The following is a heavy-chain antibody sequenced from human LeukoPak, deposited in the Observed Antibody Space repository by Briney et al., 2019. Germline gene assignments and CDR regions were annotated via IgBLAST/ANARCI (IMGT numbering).Heavy chain of an antibody. V-gene: IGHV3-7*02. J-gene: IGHJ5*02. Sequence: PGGSLRLSCAASGFTFSSYWMTWVRQAPGKGLEWVASIKPDGSEKNYVDSVKGRFTISRDNAKNTLYLQMNSLRAVDTAVYYCARVAIAAAQGRGSFNWFDPWGQGTLVTVSS. CDR2: IKPDGSEK. CDR3: ARVAIAAAQGRGSFNWFDP. CDR1: GFTFSSYW. D-gene: IGHD6-13*01.